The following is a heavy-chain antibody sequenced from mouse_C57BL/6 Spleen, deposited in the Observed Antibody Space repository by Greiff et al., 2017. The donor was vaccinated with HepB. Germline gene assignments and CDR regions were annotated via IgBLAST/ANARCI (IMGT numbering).Heavy chain of an antibody. J-gene: IGHJ3*01. D-gene: IGHD2-3*01. CDR3: AREDGRVFAY. V-gene: IGHV3-6*01. CDR1: GYSITSGYY. Sequence: VQLKESGPGLVKPSQSLSLTCSVTGYSITSGYYWNWILQFPGNKLEWMGYISYDGSNNYNPSLKNRISITRDTSKNQFFLKLNSVTTEDTATYYCAREDGRVFAYWGQGTLVTVSA. CDR2: ISYDGSN.